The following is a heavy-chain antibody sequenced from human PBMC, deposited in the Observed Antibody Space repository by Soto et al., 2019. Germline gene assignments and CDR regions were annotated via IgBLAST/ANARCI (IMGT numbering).Heavy chain of an antibody. CDR1: GGTFASYA. CDR2: IIPVFGST. Sequence: QVQLVQSGAEVKKPGSSVKVSCKASGGTFASYAVSWVRQAPGQGLEWMGGIIPVFGSTNYAQNFQDRVTFTADESTGTVYIELTSLRSEDTAVYYCARDGGLVEISTMGDYWGQGTLVTVSS. D-gene: IGHD3-16*01. J-gene: IGHJ4*02. V-gene: IGHV1-69*01. CDR3: ARDGGLVEISTMGDY.